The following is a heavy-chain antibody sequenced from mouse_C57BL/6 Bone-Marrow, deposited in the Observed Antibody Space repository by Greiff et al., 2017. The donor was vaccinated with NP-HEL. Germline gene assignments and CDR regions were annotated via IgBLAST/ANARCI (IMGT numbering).Heavy chain of an antibody. CDR3: ARNSHYYGSSYNYAMDY. D-gene: IGHD1-1*01. V-gene: IGHV2-2*01. Sequence: VKLQQSGPGLVQPSQSLSITCTVSGFSLTSYGVHWVRQSPGKGLEWLGVIWSGGSTDYNAAFISRLSISKDNSKSQVFFKMNSLQADDTAIYYCARNSHYYGSSYNYAMDYWGQGTSVTVSS. CDR2: IWSGGST. CDR1: GFSLTSYG. J-gene: IGHJ4*01.